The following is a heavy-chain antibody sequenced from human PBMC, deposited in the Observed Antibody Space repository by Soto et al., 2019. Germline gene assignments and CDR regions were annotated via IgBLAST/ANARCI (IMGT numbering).Heavy chain of an antibody. CDR1: GFTFSSYA. D-gene: IGHD6-13*01. CDR2: ISSGSGTI. Sequence: GGSLGLSCAASGFTFSSYAMNWVRQAPGKGLEWVSYISSGSGTIYYADSVKGRFTVSRDKAKNSLYLQMNSLRDEDTAVYFCARSYSSSWFSENYFDYWGLGTLVTVSS. CDR3: ARSYSSSWFSENYFDY. J-gene: IGHJ4*02. V-gene: IGHV3-48*02.